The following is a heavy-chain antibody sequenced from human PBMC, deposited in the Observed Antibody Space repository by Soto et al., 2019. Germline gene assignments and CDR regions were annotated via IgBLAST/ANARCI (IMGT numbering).Heavy chain of an antibody. D-gene: IGHD3-10*01. CDR1: GYTFASYG. Sequence: GASVKVSCKASGYTFASYGISWVRQASVQGLELMGWISAYNGNTNYAQKLQGRVTMTTDTYTSTAYMELRSLRSDDTAVYYCARLPITMVRGVITRVHGRGVWG. V-gene: IGHV1-18*01. J-gene: IGHJ6*02. CDR2: ISAYNGNT. CDR3: ARLPITMVRGVITRVHGRGV.